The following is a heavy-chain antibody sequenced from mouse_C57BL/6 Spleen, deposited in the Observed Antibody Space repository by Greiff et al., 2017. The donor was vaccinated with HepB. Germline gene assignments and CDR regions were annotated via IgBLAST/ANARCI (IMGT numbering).Heavy chain of an antibody. D-gene: IGHD4-1*02. CDR2: IDPEDGDT. CDR1: GFTINDYY. V-gene: IGHV14-2*01. Sequence: VQLQQSGAELVKPGASVKLSCTASGFTINDYYMHWVKQRPEQGLEWIGRIDPEDGDTNYAPKFQGKATLTADTSSNTAYLQLSSLTSEDTAVYYCAPTGTEYYFDYWGQGTTLTVSS. CDR3: APTGTEYYFDY. J-gene: IGHJ2*01.